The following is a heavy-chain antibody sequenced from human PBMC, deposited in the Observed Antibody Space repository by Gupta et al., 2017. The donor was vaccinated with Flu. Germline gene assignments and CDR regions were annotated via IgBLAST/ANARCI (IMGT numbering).Heavy chain of an antibody. V-gene: IGHV3-21*01. D-gene: IGHD2-15*01. CDR3: ARAWDCSGGSCYLDY. CDR2: ISSSSSYI. J-gene: IGHJ4*02. Sequence: QAPGKGLEWFSSISSSSSYIYYADSVKGRFTISRDNAKNSLYLQMNSLRVDDTAVYYCARAWDCSGGSCYLDYWGQGTLVTVSS.